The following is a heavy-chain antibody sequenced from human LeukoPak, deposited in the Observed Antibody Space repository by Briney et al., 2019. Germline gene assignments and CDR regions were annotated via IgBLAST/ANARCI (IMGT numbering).Heavy chain of an antibody. J-gene: IGHJ1*01. Sequence: GGSLRLSCAASGFTFSSYAMSWVRQAPGKGLEWVSAISGSGGSTYYADSVKGRFTISRDNAKNSLSLRMNSLSAEDTAVYYCATGYSSGWYFYFQHWGQGSLVSVSS. V-gene: IGHV3-23*01. D-gene: IGHD6-19*01. CDR1: GFTFSSYA. CDR3: ATGYSSGWYFYFQH. CDR2: ISGSGGST.